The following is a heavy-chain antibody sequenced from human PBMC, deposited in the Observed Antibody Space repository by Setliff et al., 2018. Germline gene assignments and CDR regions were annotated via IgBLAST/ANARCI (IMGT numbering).Heavy chain of an antibody. D-gene: IGHD3-22*01. CDR2: IYYSGAT. Sequence: SETLSLTCTVSGGSISSNYWSWVRQPPGKGLEWIGYIYYSGATTYNPSLKSRVTISVDTSKNQFSLNLNSVTAADTAVYYCARYRNYFDSSGQTQYYFDYWGQGTLVTVSS. V-gene: IGHV4-59*01. J-gene: IGHJ4*02. CDR1: GGSISSNY. CDR3: ARYRNYFDSSGQTQYYFDY.